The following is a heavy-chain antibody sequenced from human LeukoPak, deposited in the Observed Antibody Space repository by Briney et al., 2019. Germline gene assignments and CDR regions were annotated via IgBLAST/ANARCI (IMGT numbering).Heavy chain of an antibody. J-gene: IGHJ4*02. CDR3: ARETMNTAELDY. V-gene: IGHV4-34*01. CDR2: INHSGST. Sequence: PSETLSLTCAVYGGSFSGYYWSWIRQPPGKGLERIGEINHSGSTNYNPSLKSRVTISVDTSKNQFSLKLSSVTAADTAVYYCARETMNTAELDYWGQGTLVTVSS. CDR1: GGSFSGYY. D-gene: IGHD3-22*01.